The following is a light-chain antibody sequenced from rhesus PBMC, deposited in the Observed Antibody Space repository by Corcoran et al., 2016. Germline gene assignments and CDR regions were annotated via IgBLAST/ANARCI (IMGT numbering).Light chain of an antibody. Sequence: DIQMTQSPSSLSASVGDRVTITCRASKGISKWLAWYQQQPGNAPKLLIYRASNLETGVPSRFSGSGSGTPFTLTISSLQPEDIATYYCQQHDNSPYSFGQGTKVEIK. CDR3: QQHDNSPYS. CDR1: KGISKW. CDR2: RAS. J-gene: IGKJ2*01. V-gene: IGKV1-69*01.